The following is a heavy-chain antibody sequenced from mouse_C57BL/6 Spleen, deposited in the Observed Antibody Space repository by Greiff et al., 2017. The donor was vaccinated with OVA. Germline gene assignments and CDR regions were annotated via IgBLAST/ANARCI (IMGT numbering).Heavy chain of an antibody. CDR2: ISYSGST. V-gene: IGHV3-1*01. CDR1: GYSITSGYD. Sequence: EVQLKDSGPGMVKPSQSLSLTCTVTGYSITSGYDWHWIRHFPGNKLEWMGYISYSGSTNYNPSLKSRISITHDTSKNHFFLKLNSVTTEDTATYYCARGVVVSYYFDYWGQGTTLTVSS. D-gene: IGHD1-1*01. J-gene: IGHJ2*01. CDR3: ARGVVVSYYFDY.